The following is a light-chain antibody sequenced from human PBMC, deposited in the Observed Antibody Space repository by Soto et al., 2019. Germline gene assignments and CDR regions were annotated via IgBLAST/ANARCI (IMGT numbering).Light chain of an antibody. Sequence: EIVLTQSPDTLSLSQGERATLSCRASQTVTRHLAWYQKKPGQAPRLLIYAASNRATGIPARFSGSGSGTDFTLTISSLEPEDFAVYYCQQRSNWPPGWTFGQGTKVEIK. V-gene: IGKV3-11*01. CDR3: QQRSNWPPGWT. CDR2: AAS. CDR1: QTVTRH. J-gene: IGKJ1*01.